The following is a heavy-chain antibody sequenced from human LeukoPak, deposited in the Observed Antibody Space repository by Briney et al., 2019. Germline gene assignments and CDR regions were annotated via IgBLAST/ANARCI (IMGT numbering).Heavy chain of an antibody. Sequence: PGGSLRLSCAASGFTFSSYWMHWVRQAPGKGLVWVSRINSDGSSTSYADSVKGRFTISRDNAKNTLYLQMNSLRAEDTAVYYCARVGYFEYYYDSSGYHTDYWGQGTLVTVSS. D-gene: IGHD3-22*01. J-gene: IGHJ4*02. CDR1: GFTFSSYW. CDR2: INSDGSST. CDR3: ARVGYFEYYYDSSGYHTDY. V-gene: IGHV3-74*01.